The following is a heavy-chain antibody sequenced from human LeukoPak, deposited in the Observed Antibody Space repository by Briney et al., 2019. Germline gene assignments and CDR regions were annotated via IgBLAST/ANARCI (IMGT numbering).Heavy chain of an antibody. CDR2: IYYSGST. J-gene: IGHJ4*02. CDR3: ARDGCPEGEGFDY. CDR1: GGSISSSSYY. V-gene: IGHV4-39*07. Sequence: SETLSLTCTVSGGSISSSSYYWGWIRQPPGKGLEWIGSIYYSGSTYYNPSLKSRVTISVDTSKNQFSLKLSSETAADTAVYYCARDGCPEGEGFDYWGQGTLVTVSS. D-gene: IGHD1-14*01.